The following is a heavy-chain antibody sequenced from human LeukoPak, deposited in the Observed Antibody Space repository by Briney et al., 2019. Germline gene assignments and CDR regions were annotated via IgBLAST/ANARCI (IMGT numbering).Heavy chain of an antibody. J-gene: IGHJ3*02. Sequence: GESLKISCKGSGYSFTSYWIGWVRQMPGKGLEWMGIIYPGDSDTRYSPSLQGQVTISADKSISTAYLQWSSLKASDTAMYYCARIVVPAAIHDAFDIWGQGTMVTVSS. D-gene: IGHD2-2*02. CDR2: IYPGDSDT. CDR3: ARIVVPAAIHDAFDI. CDR1: GYSFTSYW. V-gene: IGHV5-51*01.